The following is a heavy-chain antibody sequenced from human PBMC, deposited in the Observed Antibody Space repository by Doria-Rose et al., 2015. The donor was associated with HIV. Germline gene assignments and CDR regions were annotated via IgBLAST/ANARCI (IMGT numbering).Heavy chain of an antibody. V-gene: IGHV2-26*01. CDR1: GVSLSSPGMG. CDR2: IYSDDER. CDR3: ARIKSSRWYHKYYFDF. Sequence: QESGPVLVKPTETLTLTCTVSGVSLSSPGMGVSWIRQPPGKDLEWLANIYSDDERSYNTSLKSRLTISSGTSKRQVVLTMTDMDPVDTATYYCARIKSSRWYHKYYFDFWGQVTLVIVSA. D-gene: IGHD6-13*01. J-gene: IGHJ4*02.